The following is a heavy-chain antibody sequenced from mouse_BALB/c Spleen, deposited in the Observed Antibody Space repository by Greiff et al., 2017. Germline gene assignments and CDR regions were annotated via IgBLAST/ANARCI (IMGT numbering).Heavy chain of an antibody. CDR3: ARIGYDKGGYAMDY. J-gene: IGHJ4*01. CDR2: ILPGSGST. D-gene: IGHD2-14*01. CDR1: GYTFSSYW. Sequence: QVQLQQSGAELMKPGASVKISCKATGYTFSSYWIEWVKQRPGHGLEWIGEILPGSGSTNYNEKFKGKATFTADTSSNTAYMQLSSLTSEDSAVYYCARIGYDKGGYAMDYWGQGTLVTVSS. V-gene: IGHV1-9*01.